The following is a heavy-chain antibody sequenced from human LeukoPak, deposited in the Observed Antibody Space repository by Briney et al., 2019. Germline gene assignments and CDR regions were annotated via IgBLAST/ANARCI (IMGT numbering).Heavy chain of an antibody. D-gene: IGHD6-19*01. J-gene: IGHJ4*02. Sequence: TSETLSLTCTVSGGSISSYYWSWIRQPAGKGLEWIGRIYTSGSTSYNPSLKSRVTMSVDTSKNQFSLKLSSVTAADTAVYYCARDLSSGWAFDYWGQGTLVTVSS. CDR2: IYTSGST. V-gene: IGHV4-4*07. CDR3: ARDLSSGWAFDY. CDR1: GGSISSYY.